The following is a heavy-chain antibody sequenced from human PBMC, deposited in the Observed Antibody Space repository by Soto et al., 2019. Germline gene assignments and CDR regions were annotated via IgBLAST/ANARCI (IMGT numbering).Heavy chain of an antibody. J-gene: IGHJ4*02. CDR3: AREEFTISGMVIDY. Sequence: GGSLRLSCGASGFIYSNNWMTWVRQAPGKGLEWVANIKKDGSEKNYLDSVRGRFTISRDNAKKSLYLQMNSLRVEDTAVYYCAREEFTISGMVIDYWGRGTLVTVSS. CDR2: IKKDGSEK. V-gene: IGHV3-7*05. CDR1: GFIYSNNW. D-gene: IGHD3-3*01.